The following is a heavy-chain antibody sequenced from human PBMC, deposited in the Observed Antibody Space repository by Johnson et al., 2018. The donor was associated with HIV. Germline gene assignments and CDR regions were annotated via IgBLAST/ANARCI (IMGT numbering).Heavy chain of an antibody. Sequence: VQLVESGGGVVRPGGSLRLSCAASGFTFDDYGMSWVRQAPGKGLEWVSGINWNGGSTGYADSVKGRFTISRDNAKNSLYLQMNSLGPEDTAVYYCARDPYYYDSSGYYYGNDAFDIWGRGTMVTVSS. CDR1: GFTFDDYG. CDR3: ARDPYYYDSSGYYYGNDAFDI. J-gene: IGHJ3*02. V-gene: IGHV3-20*04. CDR2: INWNGGST. D-gene: IGHD3-22*01.